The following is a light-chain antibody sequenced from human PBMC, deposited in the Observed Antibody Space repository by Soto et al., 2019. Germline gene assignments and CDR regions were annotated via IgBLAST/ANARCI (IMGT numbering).Light chain of an antibody. CDR3: CSYAGNSTFV. CDR1: STNLANYNL. CDR2: EVN. Sequence: QSVLTQPASLSGAPGQSITISCTGTSTNLANYNLVSWYQQYPGKAPKLIIYEVNKRPSGFSNRFSGAKSGNTASLTISGLQAEDEADYYCCSYAGNSTFVFGTGTKVTVL. V-gene: IGLV2-23*02. J-gene: IGLJ1*01.